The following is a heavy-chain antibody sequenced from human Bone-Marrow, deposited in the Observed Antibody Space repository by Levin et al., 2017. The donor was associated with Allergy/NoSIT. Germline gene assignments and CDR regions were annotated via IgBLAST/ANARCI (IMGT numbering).Heavy chain of an antibody. CDR3: ARRRIASHNLEP. J-gene: IGHJ5*02. V-gene: IGHV4-34*12. D-gene: IGHD5-24*01. CDR2: IIHSGST. CDR1: GGSFSGYY. Sequence: SETLSLTCGVFGGSFSGYYWTWIRQRPGKGLEWIGEIIHSGSTDYNPSLKRRLSMTIETYANQFSLKISSLPAADTAVYYCARRRIASHNLEPWGQGTLVTVSS.